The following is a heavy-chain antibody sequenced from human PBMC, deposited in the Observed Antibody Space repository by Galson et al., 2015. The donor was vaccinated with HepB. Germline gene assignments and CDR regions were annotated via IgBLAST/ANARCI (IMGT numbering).Heavy chain of an antibody. D-gene: IGHD6-13*01. Sequence: SLRLSCAGSGFTFSGSTIHWVRQTSGKGLEWVGRIETKGSNYATAYVASVKGRFTISRDDSKNTAYLQMHSLRTEDTAVYYCIRMGDLYVYSSTWGQGTLVTVSS. J-gene: IGHJ5*02. V-gene: IGHV3-73*01. CDR1: GFTFSGST. CDR3: IRMGDLYVYSST. CDR2: IETKGSNYAT.